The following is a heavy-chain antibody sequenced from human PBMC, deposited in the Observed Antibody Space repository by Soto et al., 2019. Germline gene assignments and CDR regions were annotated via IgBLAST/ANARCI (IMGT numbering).Heavy chain of an antibody. Sequence: QVHLVESGGGVVQPGGSLRLSCAASGFTFNIYVMHWVRQAPGKGLEWVAGILHDGRAQHYRDSVEGRFTISRDNSKSTLYVQMSSLRPEDTAVYYCATEDVSSGRAGTFKNWGRGTLVTV. CDR3: ATEDVSSGRAGTFKN. J-gene: IGHJ1*01. D-gene: IGHD6-19*01. V-gene: IGHV3-30*03. CDR2: ILHDGRAQ. CDR1: GFTFNIYV.